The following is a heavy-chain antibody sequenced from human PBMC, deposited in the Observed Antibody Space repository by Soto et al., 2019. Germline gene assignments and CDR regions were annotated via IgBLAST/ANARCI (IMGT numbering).Heavy chain of an antibody. CDR1: GGSISSYY. CDR3: ARAWGEACDF. CDR2: IYYTGST. J-gene: IGHJ4*02. Sequence: QVQLQESGPGLVKPSETLSLTCTVSGGSISSYYWSWIRQPPGKGLEWIGYIYYTGSTNYNPSLKRRVTLSVDTSKNQFSLKLSSVTAADTAVYYCARAWGEACDFWGQGTLVTVSS. D-gene: IGHD3-16*01. V-gene: IGHV4-59*01.